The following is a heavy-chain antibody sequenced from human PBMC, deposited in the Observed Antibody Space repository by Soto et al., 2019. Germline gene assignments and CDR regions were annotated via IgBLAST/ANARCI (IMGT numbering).Heavy chain of an antibody. CDR2: IIPILDIA. D-gene: IGHD4-17*01. CDR1: GGTFSSYT. Sequence: QVQLVQPGAEVKKPGSSVKVSCKASGGTFSSYTIIWVRQAPGQGLEWMGRIIPILDIANYAQKFQGRITITADKPTSKAYLGLSSLNLENTAVFYGACGLSYGGNSSFHNGGQGPLVTVPS. J-gene: IGHJ4*02. V-gene: IGHV1-69*02. CDR3: ACGLSYGGNSSFHN.